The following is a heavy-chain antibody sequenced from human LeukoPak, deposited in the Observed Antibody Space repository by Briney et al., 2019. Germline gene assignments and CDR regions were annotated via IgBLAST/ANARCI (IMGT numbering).Heavy chain of an antibody. V-gene: IGHV3-23*01. J-gene: IGHJ4*02. CDR3: TTRSRQWSGY. Sequence: HPGGSLRLSCAASGFTFSSYAMSWVRQAPGKGLEWVSAISGSGGSTYYADSVKGRFTISRDDSKNTLYLQMDSLKIEDTAVYYCTTRSRQWSGYWGQGTLVTVSS. CDR1: GFTFSSYA. D-gene: IGHD6-19*01. CDR2: ISGSGGST.